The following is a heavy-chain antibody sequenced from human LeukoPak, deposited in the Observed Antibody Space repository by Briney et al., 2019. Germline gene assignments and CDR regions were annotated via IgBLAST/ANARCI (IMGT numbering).Heavy chain of an antibody. CDR1: GFTFSNYD. Sequence: GGSLRLSCAASGFTFSNYDMHWVRQATGKGLEWVSGFGVSGATYYSDSVKGRFTISRDNAKNSLYLQMNSLRAEDTAVYYCARDLPYYDSSGYYGLWGQGTLVTVS. CDR2: FGVSGAT. V-gene: IGHV3-13*04. J-gene: IGHJ4*02. CDR3: ARDLPYYDSSGYYGL. D-gene: IGHD3-22*01.